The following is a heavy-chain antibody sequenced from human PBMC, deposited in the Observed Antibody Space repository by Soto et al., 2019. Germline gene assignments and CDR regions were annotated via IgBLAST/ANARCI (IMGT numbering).Heavy chain of an antibody. CDR2: IYYSGST. D-gene: IGHD4-17*01. CDR3: ARHRPTTVTFDY. J-gene: IGHJ4*02. V-gene: IGHV4-59*08. CDR1: GGSISSYY. Sequence: SETLSLTCTVSGGSISSYYWSWIRQPPGKGLEWIGYIYYSGSTNYNPSLKSRVTISVDTSKNQFSLKLSSVTAADTAVYYCARHRPTTVTFDYWGQGTLVTVSS.